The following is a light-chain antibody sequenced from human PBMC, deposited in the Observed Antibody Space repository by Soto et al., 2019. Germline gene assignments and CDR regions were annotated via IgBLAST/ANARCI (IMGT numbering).Light chain of an antibody. CDR2: GAS. Sequence: EIVMTQSPATLSVSPGERATLSCRASQSVSSNLAWYQHKPGQAPRLLIYGASTGATGIPARFSGSGSGTEFTLTISSLQSEDFAVYYCQQDYNWYTFGQGTKLKIK. CDR1: QSVSSN. CDR3: QQDYNWYT. J-gene: IGKJ2*01. V-gene: IGKV3-15*01.